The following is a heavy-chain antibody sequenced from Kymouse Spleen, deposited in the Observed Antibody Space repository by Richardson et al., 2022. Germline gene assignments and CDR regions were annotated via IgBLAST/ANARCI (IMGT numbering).Heavy chain of an antibody. CDR1: GFTFSSYG. CDR2: IWYDGSNK. J-gene: IGHJ5*02. CDR3: ARGREAAAGTWFDP. Sequence: QVQLVESGGGVVQPGRSLRLSCAASGFTFSSYGMHWVRQAPGKGLEWVAVIWYDGSNKYYADSVKGRFTISRDNSKNTLYLQMNSLRAEDTAVYYCARGREAAAGTWFDPWGQGTLVTVSS. V-gene: IGHV3-33*01. D-gene: IGHD6-13*01.